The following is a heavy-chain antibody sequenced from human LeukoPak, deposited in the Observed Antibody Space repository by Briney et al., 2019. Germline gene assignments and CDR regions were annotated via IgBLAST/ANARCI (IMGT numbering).Heavy chain of an antibody. CDR3: ARVYYYDSSGYYLLYYYYYYMDV. CDR2: ISAYNGNT. D-gene: IGHD3-22*01. J-gene: IGHJ6*03. Sequence: ASVKVSCKASGYTFTSYGISWVRQAPGQGLEWMGWISAYNGNTNYAQKLQGRVTMTTDTPTSTAYMELRSLRSDDTAAYYCARVYYYDSSGYYLLYYYYYYMDVWGKGTTVTISS. V-gene: IGHV1-18*01. CDR1: GYTFTSYG.